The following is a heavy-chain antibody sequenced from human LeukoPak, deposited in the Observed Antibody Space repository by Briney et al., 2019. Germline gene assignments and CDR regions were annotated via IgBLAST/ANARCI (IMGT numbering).Heavy chain of an antibody. D-gene: IGHD4-17*01. CDR2: IRYDGSNK. J-gene: IGHJ4*02. CDR1: GFTFSSYG. Sequence: GGSLRLSCAASGFTFSSYGMHWVRQAPGKGLEWVAFIRYDGSNKYYADPVKGRFTISRDSSKNTLYLQMNSLRAEDTAVYYCAANLYGDYVDLPGYWGQGTLVTVSS. V-gene: IGHV3-30*02. CDR3: AANLYGDYVDLPGY.